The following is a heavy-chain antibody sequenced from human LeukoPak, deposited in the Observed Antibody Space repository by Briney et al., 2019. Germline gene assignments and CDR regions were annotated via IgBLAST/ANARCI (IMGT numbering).Heavy chain of an antibody. CDR1: GGSISSSSYY. CDR3: ARKAYSYGYALDS. J-gene: IGHJ4*02. D-gene: IGHD5-18*01. V-gene: IGHV4-39*01. CDR2: IYYSGST. Sequence: SETLSLTCTVFGGSISSSSYYWGWIRQPPGKGLEWIGSIYYSGSTYYNPSLKSRVTISVDTSKNQFSLKLSSVTAADTAVYYCARKAYSYGYALDSWGQGTLVTVSS.